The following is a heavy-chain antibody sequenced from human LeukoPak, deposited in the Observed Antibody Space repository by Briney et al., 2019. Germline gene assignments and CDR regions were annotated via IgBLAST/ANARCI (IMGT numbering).Heavy chain of an antibody. CDR1: GGSFSGYY. D-gene: IGHD3-22*01. V-gene: IGHV4-34*01. Sequence: PSETLSLTCAVYGGSFSGYYWSWIRQPPGKGLEWIGEINHSGSTNYSPSLKSRVTISVDTSKNQFSLKLSSVTAADTAVYYCASARDYYDSSGYYPFDYWGQGTLVTVSS. J-gene: IGHJ4*02. CDR2: INHSGST. CDR3: ASARDYYDSSGYYPFDY.